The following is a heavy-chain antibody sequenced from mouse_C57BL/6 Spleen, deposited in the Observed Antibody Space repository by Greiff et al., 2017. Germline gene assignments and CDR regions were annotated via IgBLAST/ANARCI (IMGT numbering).Heavy chain of an antibody. CDR1: GYTFTDYY. J-gene: IGHJ1*03. CDR3: ARGGVYDGYYLVDFDV. V-gene: IGHV1-76*01. Sequence: QVQLQQSGAELVRPGASVKLSCKASGYTFTDYYINWVKQRPGQGLEWIARIYPGSGNTYYNEKFKGKATLTAEKSSSTAYMQLSSLTSEDSAVYFCARGGVYDGYYLVDFDVWGTGTTVTVSS. CDR2: IYPGSGNT. D-gene: IGHD2-3*01.